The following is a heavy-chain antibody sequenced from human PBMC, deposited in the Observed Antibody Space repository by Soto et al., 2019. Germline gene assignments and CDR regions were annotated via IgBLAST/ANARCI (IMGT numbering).Heavy chain of an antibody. CDR2: ISYDGSNK. CDR1: GFTFSSYA. D-gene: IGHD2-2*01. Sequence: QVQLVESGGGVVQPGRSLRLSCAASGFTFSSYAMNWVRQAPGKGLEWVALISYDGSNKYYADSVKGRFTISRDSSKNKLYLQMNSLRDADTAFYYFGRWSSTSCHLESDSWGQGTLVTVSS. V-gene: IGHV3-30-3*01. J-gene: IGHJ4*02. CDR3: GRWSSTSCHLESDS.